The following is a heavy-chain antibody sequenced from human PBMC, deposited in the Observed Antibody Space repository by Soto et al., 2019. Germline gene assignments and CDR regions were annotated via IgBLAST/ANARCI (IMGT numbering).Heavy chain of an antibody. J-gene: IGHJ5*02. CDR2: IIPIFGTA. Sequence: ASVKVSCKASGGTFSSYAISWVRQAPGQGLEWMGGIIPIFGTANYAQKFQGRVTITADKSTSTAYMELSSLRSEDTAVYYCARVRYNYDYVWGSYRFNWFDPWGRGTLVTVSS. D-gene: IGHD3-16*02. CDR3: ARVRYNYDYVWGSYRFNWFDP. V-gene: IGHV1-69*06. CDR1: GGTFSSYA.